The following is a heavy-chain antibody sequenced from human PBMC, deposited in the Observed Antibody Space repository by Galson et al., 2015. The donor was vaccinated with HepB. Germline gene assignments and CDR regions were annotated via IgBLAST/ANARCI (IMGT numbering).Heavy chain of an antibody. V-gene: IGHV1-2*02. D-gene: IGHD3-10*01. J-gene: IGHJ6*02. CDR3: CGTYYYETTPYYYFYAMDV. Sequence: SGYKFTDYYIHWVRQAPGQGLEWMGWINPDSGDTTFAQSFQGRVTLTRDTSRSTAYMELSSLRSDDTAVYYCCGTYYYETTPYYYFYAMDVWGQGTTVTVSS. CDR2: INPDSGDT. CDR1: GYKFTDYY.